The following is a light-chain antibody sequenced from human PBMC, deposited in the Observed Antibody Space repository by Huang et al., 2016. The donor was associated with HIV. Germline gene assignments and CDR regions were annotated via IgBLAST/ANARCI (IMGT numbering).Light chain of an antibody. Sequence: EIVLTQSPDTLSLSPGERATVSCRASQSVTRNYLAWYQQRPGQAPKLLIYGASTRATGIPDRFSGSGSGTAFTLTISRLAPEDFAVYYCQQFGSSPPYSFGQGTKLEIK. CDR2: GAS. J-gene: IGKJ2*03. V-gene: IGKV3-20*01. CDR3: QQFGSSPPYS. CDR1: QSVTRNY.